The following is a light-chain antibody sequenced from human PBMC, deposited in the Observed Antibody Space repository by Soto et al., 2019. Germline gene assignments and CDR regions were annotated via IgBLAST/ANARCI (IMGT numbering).Light chain of an antibody. CDR1: SSDIGGYNH. Sequence: QSVLTQPASVSASPGQSIAISCTGTSSDIGGYNHVSWYQQHSGKAPKLMIYEVSKRPSGVSNRFSGSKSGNTASLNISGLQAEDEADYYCSSYTRSNTWVFGVGTKLTVL. J-gene: IGLJ3*02. CDR3: SSYTRSNTWV. V-gene: IGLV2-14*01. CDR2: EVS.